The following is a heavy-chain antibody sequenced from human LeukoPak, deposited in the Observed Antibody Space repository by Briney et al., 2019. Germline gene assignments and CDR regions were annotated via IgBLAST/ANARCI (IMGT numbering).Heavy chain of an antibody. Sequence: PSETLSLTCTVSGYSISSGYYWGWIRQPPGKGLEWIGSIYHSGSTYYNPSLKSRVTISVDTSKNQFSLRLRSVTAADTAVYYCARQGYGSRRDGFDIWGQGTMVTVSS. J-gene: IGHJ3*02. CDR2: IYHSGST. V-gene: IGHV4-38-2*02. D-gene: IGHD2-2*01. CDR3: ARQGYGSRRDGFDI. CDR1: GYSISSGYY.